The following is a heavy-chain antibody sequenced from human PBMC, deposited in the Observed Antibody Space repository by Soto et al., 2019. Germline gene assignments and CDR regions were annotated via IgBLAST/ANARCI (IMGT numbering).Heavy chain of an antibody. CDR2: ISYDGSNK. D-gene: IGHD4-17*01. J-gene: IGHJ6*03. Sequence: QVQLVESGGGVVQRWRSLRLSCAASGFTFSSYGMHWVRQDAGKGLEWVAVISYDGSNKYDADSGKGRFTISRDNSKNTLSLQMNSLTAEDTAVYYCAKETTVTTAYYYCCRDVWGKGTTVTVSS. CDR3: AKETTVTTAYYYCCRDV. CDR1: GFTFSSYG. V-gene: IGHV3-30*18.